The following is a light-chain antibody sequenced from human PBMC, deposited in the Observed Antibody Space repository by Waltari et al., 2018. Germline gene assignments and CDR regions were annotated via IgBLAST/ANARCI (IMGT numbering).Light chain of an antibody. CDR3: STWDDSLNAWV. CDR1: TPNIGKKG. V-gene: IGLV1-36*01. J-gene: IGLJ3*02. Sequence: QSVLTQPPSVSEAPRQRVPISCSGRTPNIGKKGVNWYQHLPGEAPKLLIFFDDLPPSGVSDRFSGSKSGTSASLAISGLQPQDEADYYCSTWDDSLNAWVFGGGTKLTVL. CDR2: FDD.